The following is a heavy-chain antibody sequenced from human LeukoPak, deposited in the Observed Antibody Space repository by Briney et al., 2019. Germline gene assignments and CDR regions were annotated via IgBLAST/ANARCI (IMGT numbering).Heavy chain of an antibody. CDR1: GGSISSGGYY. CDR3: AKIGLSRLQTSVPSCFDY. CDR2: IYHSGST. D-gene: IGHD4-11*01. Sequence: TSQTLSLTCTVSGGSISSGGYYWSWIRQHPGKGLEWIGYIYHSGSTYYNPSLKSRVTISVDTSKNQFSLKLSSVTAADTAVYYCAKIGLSRLQTSVPSCFDYWGQGTLVTVSS. V-gene: IGHV4-31*03. J-gene: IGHJ4*02.